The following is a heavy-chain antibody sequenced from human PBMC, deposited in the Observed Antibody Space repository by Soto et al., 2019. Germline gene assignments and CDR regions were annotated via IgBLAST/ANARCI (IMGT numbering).Heavy chain of an antibody. J-gene: IGHJ4*02. CDR2: ISNDGSNK. CDR1: GFTFSSYG. CDR3: AAGYSFGDY. V-gene: IGHV3-30*03. D-gene: IGHD5-18*01. Sequence: QVQVVESGGGVVQPGRSLRLSCTASGFTFSSYGMQWVRQAPGKGLEWVAVISNDGSNKHYGDPVKGRFTISRDNSKNTLYLEMNGRRAEDTAVYYCAAGYSFGDYWGQGALVTVSS.